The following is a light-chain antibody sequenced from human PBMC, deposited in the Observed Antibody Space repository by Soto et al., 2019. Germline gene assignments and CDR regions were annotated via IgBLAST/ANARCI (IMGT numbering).Light chain of an antibody. CDR3: QQYDKYST. Sequence: IQMTQSPSTLSASVGDTVTITCRASQTISVSLAWYRQKPGKAPNLLIYAASTLQTGVPSRFSGSGSGTEFTLTVTRLQPDDFTTYFWQQYDKYSTFGHGTKVDVK. J-gene: IGKJ1*01. V-gene: IGKV1-5*01. CDR2: AAS. CDR1: QTISVS.